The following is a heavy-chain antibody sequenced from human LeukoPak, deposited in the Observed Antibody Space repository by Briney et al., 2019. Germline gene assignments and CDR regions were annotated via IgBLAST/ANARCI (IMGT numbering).Heavy chain of an antibody. J-gene: IGHJ4*02. CDR2: ITTSDGNT. Sequence: GGSLRLSCAASGFTFSSYTMGWVRQAPGKGLEWVSTITTSDGNTYYADSVKGRFTVSRDNSKNTLYLQMNSLRAEDTAVYYCAKDGGLWVSAHWGDSWGRGTLVTVSS. D-gene: IGHD7-27*01. CDR3: AKDGGLWVSAHWGDS. V-gene: IGHV3-23*01. CDR1: GFTFSSYT.